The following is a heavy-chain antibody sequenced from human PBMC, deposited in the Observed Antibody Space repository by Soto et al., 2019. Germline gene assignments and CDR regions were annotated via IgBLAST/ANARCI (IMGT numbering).Heavy chain of an antibody. CDR2: INSDGSST. J-gene: IGHJ6*02. V-gene: IGHV3-74*01. Sequence: GGSLRLSCAASGFTFSSYWMHWVRQAPGKGLVWVSRINSDGSSTSYADSVKGRFTISRDNAKNTLYLQMNSLRAEDTAVYYCARRDSSGWYGYYYYGMDVWGQGTTVTVS. CDR1: GFTFSSYW. D-gene: IGHD6-19*01. CDR3: ARRDSSGWYGYYYYGMDV.